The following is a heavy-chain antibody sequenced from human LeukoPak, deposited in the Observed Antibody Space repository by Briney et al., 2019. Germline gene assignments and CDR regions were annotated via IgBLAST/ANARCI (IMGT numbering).Heavy chain of an antibody. D-gene: IGHD7-27*01. J-gene: IGHJ3*02. CDR3: AGAGVMGSDAFDI. V-gene: IGHV3-21*01. CDR1: GFTFSSYS. Sequence: GGSLRLSCAASGFTFSSYSMNWVRQAPGKGLEWVSSISSSSSYIYYADSVKGRFTISRDNAKNSLYLQMNSLRAEDTAVYYCAGAGVMGSDAFDIWGQGTMVTVSS. CDR2: ISSSSSYI.